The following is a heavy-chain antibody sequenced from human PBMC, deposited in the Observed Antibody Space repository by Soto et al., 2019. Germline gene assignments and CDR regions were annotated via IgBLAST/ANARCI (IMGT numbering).Heavy chain of an antibody. CDR2: IYSGGST. J-gene: IGHJ4*02. CDR3: AKMYSGSSPLQY. CDR1: GFTVSSTY. Sequence: EVQLVESGGGLIQPGGSLRLSCAASGFTVSSTYMSWVRQAPGKGLEWVSVIYSGGSTFYADSVKGRFTISRDNSKNTLYLNMNSLRAEDTAVYYCAKMYSGSSPLQYWGQGTLVTVSS. V-gene: IGHV3-53*01. D-gene: IGHD1-26*01.